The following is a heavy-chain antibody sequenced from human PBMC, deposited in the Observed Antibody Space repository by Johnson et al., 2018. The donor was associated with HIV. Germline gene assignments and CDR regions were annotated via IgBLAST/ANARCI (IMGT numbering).Heavy chain of an antibody. V-gene: IGHV3-30-3*01. CDR3: ASPPDAFDI. CDR1: GFTFSSYA. CDR2: ISYDGSNK. Sequence: QVQLVESGGGVVQPGRSLRLSCAASGFTFSSYAMHWVRQAPGKGLEWVAVISYDGSNKYYADSVKGRFTISRDNSKNTLYLQMNSLRVEDTAVYYCASPPDAFDIWGQGTMVTVSS. J-gene: IGHJ3*02.